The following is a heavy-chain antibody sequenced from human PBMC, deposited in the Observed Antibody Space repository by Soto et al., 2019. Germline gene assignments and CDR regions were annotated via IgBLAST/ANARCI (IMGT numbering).Heavy chain of an antibody. CDR3: ARDLWVEPELYYYGMDV. Sequence: SETLPLTCTVSGDSISSADYYWSWICQTPGKGLEWIGHIFYSGTTYYNPSLKSRLTISVDTSKNHFSLRLTSVTAADTAVYYCARDLWVEPELYYYGMDVWGQGTTVTVSS. V-gene: IGHV4-30-4*01. J-gene: IGHJ6*02. CDR1: GDSISSADYY. CDR2: IFYSGTT. D-gene: IGHD1-1*01.